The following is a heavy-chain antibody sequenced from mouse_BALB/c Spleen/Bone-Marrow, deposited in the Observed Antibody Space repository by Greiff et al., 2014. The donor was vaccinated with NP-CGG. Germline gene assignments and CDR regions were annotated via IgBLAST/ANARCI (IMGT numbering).Heavy chain of an antibody. D-gene: IGHD1-1*01. CDR3: ANYYYGSSLFAY. CDR2: IDPANGNT. V-gene: IGHV14-3*02. J-gene: IGHJ3*01. CDR1: GFNIKDTY. Sequence: EVQLQQSGAELVKPGASVKLSRTASGFNIKDTYMHWVKQRPEQGLEWIGRIDPANGNTKYDPKFQGKATITADTPSNTAYLQLSSLTSEDTAVYYCANYYYGSSLFAYWGQGTLVTVSA.